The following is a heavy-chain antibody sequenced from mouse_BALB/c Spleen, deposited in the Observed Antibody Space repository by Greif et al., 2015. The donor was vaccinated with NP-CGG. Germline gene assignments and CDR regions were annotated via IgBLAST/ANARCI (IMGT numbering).Heavy chain of an antibody. J-gene: IGHJ3*01. CDR3: ARDLTTATRFAY. CDR2: ISDGGSYT. V-gene: IGHV5-4*02. Sequence: EVQLVESGGGLVKPGGSLKLSCAASGFTFSDYYMYWVRQTPEKRLEWVATISDGGSYTYYPDSVKGRFTISRDNAKNNRYLQMSSLKSEDTAMYYCARDLTTATRFAYWGQGTLVTVSA. CDR1: GFTFSDYY. D-gene: IGHD1-2*01.